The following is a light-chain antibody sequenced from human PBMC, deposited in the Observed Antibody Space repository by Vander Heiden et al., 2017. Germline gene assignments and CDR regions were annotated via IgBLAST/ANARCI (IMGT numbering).Light chain of an antibody. J-gene: IGKJ2*01. CDR3: QQYNNWPRYT. CDR2: GVS. CDR1: QVISSH. Sequence: MTQSPATLSASPGQRVTITCRASQVISSHMAWYQHKSGQAHRLLIYGVSTRATGIPARFSGSASGTEFNLTINTLRSEDFAVYYCQQYNNWPRYTFGQGTKLEMK. V-gene: IGKV3-15*01.